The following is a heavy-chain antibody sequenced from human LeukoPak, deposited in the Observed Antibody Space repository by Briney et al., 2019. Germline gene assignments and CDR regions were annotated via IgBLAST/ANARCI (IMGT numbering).Heavy chain of an antibody. V-gene: IGHV3-30-3*01. CDR3: ARDEGSLYCSSTSCYGFDY. D-gene: IGHD2-2*01. CDR1: RFTFSSYA. CDR2: ISFDGSKE. Sequence: GGSLRLSCAASRFTFSSYAMHWVRQAPGKGLEWVAVISFDGSKEYYADSVKGRFTISRDNSKNTLYLQMTGLRVEDTAVYYCARDEGSLYCSSTSCYGFDYWGQGTLVTVSS. J-gene: IGHJ4*02.